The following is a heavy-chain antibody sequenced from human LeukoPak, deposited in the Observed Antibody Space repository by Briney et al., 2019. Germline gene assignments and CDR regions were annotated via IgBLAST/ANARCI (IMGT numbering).Heavy chain of an antibody. Sequence: ASVKVSCKASGGTFSSYAISWVRQAPGQGLEWMGGIIPIFGTANYAQKFQGRVTITADESTSTAYMELSSLRSEDTAAYYCARQSIVGATRYYYYMDVWGKGTTVTISS. J-gene: IGHJ6*03. CDR1: GGTFSSYA. V-gene: IGHV1-69*13. CDR2: IIPIFGTA. CDR3: ARQSIVGATRYYYYMDV. D-gene: IGHD1-26*01.